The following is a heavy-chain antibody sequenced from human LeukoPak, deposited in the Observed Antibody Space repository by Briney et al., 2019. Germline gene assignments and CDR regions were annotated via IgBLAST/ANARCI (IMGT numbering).Heavy chain of an antibody. CDR2: INPSGGST. D-gene: IGHD3-10*01. J-gene: IGHJ4*02. CDR1: GGTFSSYA. V-gene: IGHV1-46*01. Sequence: ASVKVSCKASGGTFSSYAISWVRQAPGQGLEWMGIINPSGGSTGYAQKFQGRVTMTRDTSTSTVYMELSSLRSEDTAVYYCAISNYYGSGSYQPYGEPPDYWGQGTLVTVSS. CDR3: AISNYYGSGSYQPYGEPPDY.